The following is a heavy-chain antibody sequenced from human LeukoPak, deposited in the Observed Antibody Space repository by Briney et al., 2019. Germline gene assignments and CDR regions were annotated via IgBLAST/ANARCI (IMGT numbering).Heavy chain of an antibody. CDR1: GFTFSTYW. CDR2: INQDGSAT. Sequence: GGSLRLSCAASGFTFSTYWMSWVRQAPGKGLEWVANINQDGSATNYVDSAKGRFTISRDNAKNSLYLQMDSLRAEDTALYYCAKDGGDGYNCKPSGFDYWGQGTLVTVSS. D-gene: IGHD5-24*01. J-gene: IGHJ4*02. CDR3: AKDGGDGYNCKPSGFDY. V-gene: IGHV3-7*03.